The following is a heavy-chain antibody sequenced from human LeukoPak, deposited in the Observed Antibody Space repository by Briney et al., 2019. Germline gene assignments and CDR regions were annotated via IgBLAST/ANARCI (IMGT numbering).Heavy chain of an antibody. CDR2: IYYSGST. Sequence: PSETLSLTCTVSGGSISSSSYYWGWIRQPPGKGLEWIGSIYYSGSTYYNPSLKSRVTISVGTSKNQFSLKLSSVTAADTAVYYCARESYDFWSGYQGYYYYYYMDVWGKGTTVTVSS. D-gene: IGHD3-3*01. CDR1: GGSISSSSYY. J-gene: IGHJ6*03. CDR3: ARESYDFWSGYQGYYYYYYMDV. V-gene: IGHV4-39*07.